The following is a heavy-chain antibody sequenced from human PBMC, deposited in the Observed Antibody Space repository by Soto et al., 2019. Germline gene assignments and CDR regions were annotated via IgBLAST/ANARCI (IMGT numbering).Heavy chain of an antibody. CDR2: INDRGSI. D-gene: IGHD3-9*01. CDR1: GGSFSGYY. J-gene: IGHJ2*01. CDR3: ARESHDILTGPPWVWYFDL. V-gene: IGHV4-34*01. Sequence: QVQLQQRGAGPLRPLETLSLTCGVSGGSFSGYYWSCIRQSPGKGLEWIGEINDRGSINYNPSLNGRVSISVDTSKSHYSLNLRSVTDADTAVYYGARESHDILTGPPWVWYFDLWGRGTLVTVSS.